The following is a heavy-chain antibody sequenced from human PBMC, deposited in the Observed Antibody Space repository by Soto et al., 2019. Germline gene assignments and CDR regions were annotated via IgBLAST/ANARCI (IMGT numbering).Heavy chain of an antibody. J-gene: IGHJ3*01. CDR2: IKQDGSEE. V-gene: IGHV3-7*01. CDR1: GFTLTTYC. CDR3: ARARTAETSLYRPVDV. Sequence: HPGGSLRLSCAASGFTLTTYCMTWVRQAPGKGLEWVANIKQDGSEEYYVDSVKGRFTISRDNAKNSLYLQMDSLRGEDTAVYFCARARTAETSLYRPVDVWGQGTMVTVSS. D-gene: IGHD3-16*02.